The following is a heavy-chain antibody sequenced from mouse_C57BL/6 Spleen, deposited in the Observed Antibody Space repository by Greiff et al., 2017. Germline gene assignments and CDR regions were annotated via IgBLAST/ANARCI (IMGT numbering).Heavy chain of an antibody. Sequence: VQLQQSGPVLVKPGASVKMSCKASGYTFTDYYMNWVKQSHGKSLEWIGVINPYNGGTSYNQKFKGKATLTVDKSSSTAYMELNSLTSEDSAVYYCAREEIYYYGSRGYFDVWGTGTTVTVSS. V-gene: IGHV1-19*01. CDR1: GYTFTDYY. D-gene: IGHD1-1*01. CDR2: INPYNGGT. CDR3: AREEIYYYGSRGYFDV. J-gene: IGHJ1*03.